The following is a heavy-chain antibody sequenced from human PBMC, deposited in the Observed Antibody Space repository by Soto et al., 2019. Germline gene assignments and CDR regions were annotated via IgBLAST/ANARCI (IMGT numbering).Heavy chain of an antibody. CDR3: ARGIVVVVAATDYYYYGMDV. D-gene: IGHD2-15*01. Sequence: ASVKVSCKASGGTFSRYAISWVRQAPGQGLEWMGGIIPIFGTANYAQKFQGRVTITADESTSKAYMELSSLRAEDTAVYYCARGIVVVVAATDYYYYGMDVWGQGTTVTVSS. CDR1: GGTFSRYA. V-gene: IGHV1-69*13. CDR2: IIPIFGTA. J-gene: IGHJ6*02.